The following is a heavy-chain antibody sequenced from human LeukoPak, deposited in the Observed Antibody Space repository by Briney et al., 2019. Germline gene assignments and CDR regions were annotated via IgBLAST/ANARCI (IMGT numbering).Heavy chain of an antibody. CDR3: ANSAGRAATGRDY. V-gene: IGHV1-69*04. CDR2: IIPILGIA. Sequence: SVKVSCKASGGTFSSYAISWVRQAPGQGLEWMGRIIPILGIANYAQKFQGRVTITADKSTSTAYMELSSLRSEDTAVYYCANSAGRAATGRDYWGQGTLVTVSS. CDR1: GGTFSSYA. D-gene: IGHD2-15*01. J-gene: IGHJ4*02.